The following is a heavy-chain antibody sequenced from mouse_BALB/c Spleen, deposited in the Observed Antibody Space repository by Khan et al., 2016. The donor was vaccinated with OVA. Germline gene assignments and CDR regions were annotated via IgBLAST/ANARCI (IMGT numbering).Heavy chain of an antibody. Sequence: EVELVESGGGLVKPGGSLKLSCAASGFIFSDYYMYWVRQTPEKRLEWVATISDGGRYTYYPDSVKGRFTISRDAAKNNLYLHMSSLKAEDTAIYYCERGYDGDPCAYWGQGTLVAVAA. CDR2: ISDGGRYT. J-gene: IGHJ3*01. CDR1: GFIFSDYY. V-gene: IGHV5-4*02. CDR3: ERGYDGDPCAY. D-gene: IGHD2-13*01.